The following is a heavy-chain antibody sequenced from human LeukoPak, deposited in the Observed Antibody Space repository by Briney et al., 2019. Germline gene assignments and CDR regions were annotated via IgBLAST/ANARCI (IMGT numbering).Heavy chain of an antibody. Sequence: GGSLRLSCTASKFTFSHYGMQWVRQAPGKGLGWVAVISSDGSIKVYADSVKGRFTLSRDNSINTVDLQMNSLRAEDTAVYYCVKEYHSRGFGAYFDYWGQGTLVTVSS. CDR2: ISSDGSIK. D-gene: IGHD3-3*01. CDR3: VKEYHSRGFGAYFDY. J-gene: IGHJ4*02. CDR1: KFTFSHYG. V-gene: IGHV3-30*18.